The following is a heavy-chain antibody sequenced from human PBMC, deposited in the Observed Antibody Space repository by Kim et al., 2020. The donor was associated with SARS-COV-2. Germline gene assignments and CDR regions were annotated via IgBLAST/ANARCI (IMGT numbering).Heavy chain of an antibody. V-gene: IGHV3-74*01. J-gene: IGHJ6*02. CDR1: GFTFSSYW. CDR3: AISGHPLRYFDWLYGHYGMDV. CDR2: INSDGSST. D-gene: IGHD3-9*01. Sequence: GGSLRLSCAASGFTFSSYWMHWVRQAPGKGLVWVSRINSDGSSTSYADSVKGRFTISRDNAKNTLYLQMNSLRAEDTAVYYCAISGHPLRYFDWLYGHYGMDVWGQGTTVTVSS.